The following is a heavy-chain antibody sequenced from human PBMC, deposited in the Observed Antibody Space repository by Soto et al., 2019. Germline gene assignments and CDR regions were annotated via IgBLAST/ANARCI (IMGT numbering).Heavy chain of an antibody. J-gene: IGHJ4*02. D-gene: IGHD2-2*01. Sequence: EVQLLESGGGLVQPGGSLRLSCATSGFTFSINALSWVRQAPGKGLEWVSAISANGQGIYYADSARGRFSISRDNSRNTVFLHMDSLRAEDTAVYYCAKDRDYPRDQFHYWGQGTLVTVSS. CDR3: AKDRDYPRDQFHY. CDR2: ISANGQGI. CDR1: GFTFSINA. V-gene: IGHV3-23*01.